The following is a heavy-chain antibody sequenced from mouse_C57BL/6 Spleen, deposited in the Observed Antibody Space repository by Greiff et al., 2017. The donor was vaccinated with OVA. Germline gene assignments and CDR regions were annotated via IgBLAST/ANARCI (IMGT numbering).Heavy chain of an antibody. CDR1: GFNIKDYY. Sequence: EVQLQQSGAELVKPGASVKLSCTASGFNIKDYYMHWVKQRTEQGLEWIGRIDPEDGETKSAPKFQGKATITADTSSNTAYLQLSSLTSEDTAVYYCASYDYERFAYWGQGTLVTVSA. V-gene: IGHV14-2*01. J-gene: IGHJ3*01. D-gene: IGHD2-4*01. CDR3: ASYDYERFAY. CDR2: IDPEDGET.